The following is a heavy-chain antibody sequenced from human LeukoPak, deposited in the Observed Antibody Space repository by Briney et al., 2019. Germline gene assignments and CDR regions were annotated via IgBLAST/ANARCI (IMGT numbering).Heavy chain of an antibody. CDR3: ASRTTTTYYYYYMDV. CDR2: IYFSGST. CDR1: GGSISSSTYY. J-gene: IGHJ6*03. Sequence: SETLSLTCTVPGGSISSSTYYWAWIRQPPGKGLEWIGIIYFSGSTYYNPSLKSRVTISLDTSKNQFSLKLSSVTAADTAVYYCASRTTTTYYYYYMDVWGKGTTVTVSS. D-gene: IGHD1-26*01. V-gene: IGHV4-39*01.